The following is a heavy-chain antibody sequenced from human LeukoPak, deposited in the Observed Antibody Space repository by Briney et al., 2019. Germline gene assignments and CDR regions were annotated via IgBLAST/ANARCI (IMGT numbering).Heavy chain of an antibody. Sequence: GGSLRLSCAASGFTFSHDWMHWVRQAPGKGLEWVSSISSSSSYIYYADSVKGRFTISRDNAKNSLYLQMNSLRAEDTAVYYCASEPRGSSWYLNWFDPWGQGTLVTVSS. CDR2: ISSSSSYI. CDR1: GFTFSHDW. V-gene: IGHV3-21*01. D-gene: IGHD6-13*01. J-gene: IGHJ5*02. CDR3: ASEPRGSSWYLNWFDP.